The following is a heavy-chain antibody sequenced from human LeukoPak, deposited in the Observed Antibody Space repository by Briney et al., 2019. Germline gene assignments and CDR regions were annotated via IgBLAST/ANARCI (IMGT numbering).Heavy chain of an antibody. V-gene: IGHV4-59*01. CDR2: IYDSGSA. CDR1: GGSISGYY. Sequence: PSETLSLTCTVSGGSISGYYWTWIRQPPGKGLEWIGYIYDSGSANQNPSLKSRVTISLDTSKNQFSLKLSSVTAADTAVYYCAREAREPDGDSSGYFDCWGQGTLVTVSS. J-gene: IGHJ4*02. CDR3: AREAREPDGDSSGYFDC. D-gene: IGHD3-22*01.